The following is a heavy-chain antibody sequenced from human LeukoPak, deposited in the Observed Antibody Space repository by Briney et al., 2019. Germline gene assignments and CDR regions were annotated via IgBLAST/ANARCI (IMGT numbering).Heavy chain of an antibody. CDR3: ARGRNIEMTSMSGGSDF. CDR2: LNPNSGDT. J-gene: IGHJ4*02. CDR1: GYTFTGYY. Sequence: ASVKVSCKASGYTFTGYYIHWVRQAPGQGLEWMGWLNPNSGDTNYAQKFQGRVSMTRDTSISTAYMDLGDLRSDDTAVYYCARGRNIEMTSMSGGSDFWGQGTLVTVSS. V-gene: IGHV1-2*02. D-gene: IGHD5-24*01.